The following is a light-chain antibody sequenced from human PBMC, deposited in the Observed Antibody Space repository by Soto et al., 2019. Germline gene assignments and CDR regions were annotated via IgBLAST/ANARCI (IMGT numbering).Light chain of an antibody. V-gene: IGLV2-11*01. CDR2: DIS. Sequence: QSVLTQPRSVSGSPGQSVTLSCTGTSSDVGGYHFFSWYQQQPGEAPKLIIYDISKRPLGVHDRFSVSRSGNTTSLTISGLHAEEDADYCCSWYAGRPTCLAVFGTGTKLTVL. CDR1: SSDVGGYHF. J-gene: IGLJ1*01. CDR3: SWYAGRPTCLAV.